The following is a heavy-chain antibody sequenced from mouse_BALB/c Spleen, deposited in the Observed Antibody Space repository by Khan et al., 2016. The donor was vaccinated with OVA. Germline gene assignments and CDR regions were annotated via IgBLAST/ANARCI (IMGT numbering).Heavy chain of an antibody. J-gene: IGHJ4*01. Sequence: VQLQQSGAELARPGASVKLSCKASGYTFTSYWMQWVKQRPGQGLEWIGAIYPGDGDTRYTQKFKGKATLTADKSSSTAYMQLSSLASGDSAVYYCARGGYGNRYYAMDYWGQGTSVTVSS. CDR1: GYTFTSYW. CDR2: IYPGDGDT. D-gene: IGHD2-10*02. CDR3: ARGGYGNRYYAMDY. V-gene: IGHV1-87*01.